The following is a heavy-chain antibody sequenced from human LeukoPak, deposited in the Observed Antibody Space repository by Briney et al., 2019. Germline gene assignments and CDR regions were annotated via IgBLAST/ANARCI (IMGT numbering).Heavy chain of an antibody. D-gene: IGHD6-19*01. CDR3: ARDPSNTSGWYIYFDY. CDR1: GYTFNIYG. J-gene: IGHJ4*02. V-gene: IGHV1-18*01. CDR2: ISAYNGDT. Sequence: ASVKVSCKASGYTFNIYGISWARQAPGQGLEWMGWISAYNGDTHYAESLQGRVTLTRDTSHSTAYMELRNLRSDDTAMYYCARDPSNTSGWYIYFDYWGQGTLVTVPS.